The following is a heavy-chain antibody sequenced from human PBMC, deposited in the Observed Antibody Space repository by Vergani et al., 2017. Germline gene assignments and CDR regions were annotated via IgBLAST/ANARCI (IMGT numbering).Heavy chain of an antibody. J-gene: IGHJ4*02. CDR1: GYTFTSYG. V-gene: IGHV1-18*01. D-gene: IGHD3-3*01. CDR3: ARESSYYGFWSGYYYFDY. CDR2: ISAYNGNT. Sequence: QVQLVQSGAEVKKPGASVKVSCKASGYTFTSYGISWVRQAPGQGLEWMGWISAYNGNTNYAQKLQGRVTMTTDTSTSTAYMELRSLRSDDTAVYYCARESSYYGFWSGYYYFDYWGQGTLVTVSS.